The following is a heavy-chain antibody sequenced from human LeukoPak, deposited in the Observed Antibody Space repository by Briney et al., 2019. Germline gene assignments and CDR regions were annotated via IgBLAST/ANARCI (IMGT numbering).Heavy chain of an antibody. Sequence: GASVKVSCKASGYTFSSYGIIWVRQAPGQGLEWLGWISAYNGNTNYAQKLQGRVTMTTDTSTSTAYMELRSLRSDDTAVYYCARKNIVGATFYRDWGQGTLVTVSS. J-gene: IGHJ4*02. V-gene: IGHV1-18*01. CDR2: ISAYNGNT. CDR1: GYTFSSYG. D-gene: IGHD1-26*01. CDR3: ARKNIVGATFYRD.